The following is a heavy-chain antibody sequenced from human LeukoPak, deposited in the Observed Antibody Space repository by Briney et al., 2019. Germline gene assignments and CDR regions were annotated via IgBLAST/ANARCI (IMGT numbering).Heavy chain of an antibody. V-gene: IGHV3-33*01. CDR2: IWYDGSNK. D-gene: IGHD3-9*01. CDR1: GFTFSNYG. Sequence: GRSLRLSCAASGFTFSNYGMHWVRQAPGKGLEWVAVIWYDGSNKYYADSVKGRFTISRDNSKDTLYLQMNSLRAEDTAVYYCARGVGHILTGDDMDVWGKGTTVTVSS. CDR3: ARGVGHILTGDDMDV. J-gene: IGHJ6*04.